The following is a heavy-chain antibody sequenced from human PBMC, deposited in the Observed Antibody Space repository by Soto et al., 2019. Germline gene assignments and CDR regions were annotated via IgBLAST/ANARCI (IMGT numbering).Heavy chain of an antibody. J-gene: IGHJ5*01. Sequence: SETLSLTCSVSGDSISTVDYFWAWIRQPPGQALEYIGYIYKSATTYYNPSFESRVAISLDTSKSQFSLNVTSVTAADSAVYFCARGRYCLTGRCFPNWFDSWGQGTLVTVSS. CDR1: GDSISTVDYF. CDR2: IYKSATT. CDR3: ARGRYCLTGRCFPNWFDS. D-gene: IGHD2-15*01. V-gene: IGHV4-30-4*01.